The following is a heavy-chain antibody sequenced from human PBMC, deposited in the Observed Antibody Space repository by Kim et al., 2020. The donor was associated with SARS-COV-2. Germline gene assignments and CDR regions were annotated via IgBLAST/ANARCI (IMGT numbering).Heavy chain of an antibody. CDR3: ARRGFKEVTIFGVVADNWFDP. Sequence: SETLSLTCTVSGGSISSSSYYWGWIRQPPGKGLEWIGNIYYSGSTYYNPSLKSRVTISVDTSKNQFSLKLSSVTAADTAVYYCARRGFKEVTIFGVVADNWFDPWGQGTLVTVSS. CDR1: GGSISSSSYY. CDR2: IYYSGST. V-gene: IGHV4-39*01. J-gene: IGHJ5*02. D-gene: IGHD3-3*01.